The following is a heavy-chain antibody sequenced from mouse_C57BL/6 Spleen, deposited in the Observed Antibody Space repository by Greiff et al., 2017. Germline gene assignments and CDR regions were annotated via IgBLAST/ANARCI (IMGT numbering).Heavy chain of an antibody. Sequence: EVQGVESGAELVRPGASVKLSCTASGFNIKDDYMHWVKQRPEQGLEWIGWIDPENGDTEYAPKFQGKATITADTSSNTAYLQLSSLTSEDTAVYYCTESDYGAYWGQGTLVTVSA. D-gene: IGHD2-13*01. CDR1: GFNIKDDY. CDR3: TESDYGAY. J-gene: IGHJ3*01. V-gene: IGHV14-4*01. CDR2: IDPENGDT.